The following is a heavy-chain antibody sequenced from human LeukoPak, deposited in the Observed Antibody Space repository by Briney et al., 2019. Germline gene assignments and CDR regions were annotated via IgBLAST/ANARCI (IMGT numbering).Heavy chain of an antibody. CDR2: ISGSGAKT. D-gene: IGHD3-22*01. CDR1: GFTFSSYA. CDR3: AKGEAPYYYDSSGYFGYFDY. Sequence: PGGYLRLSCAASGFTFSSYALSWVRPAQRKGLEWVTGISGSGAKTYYEDYVKGRFTISRDNSKNTLHVQMNSLRAEDTAVYYCAKGEAPYYYDSSGYFGYFDYWGQGTLVTVSS. V-gene: IGHV3-23*01. J-gene: IGHJ4*02.